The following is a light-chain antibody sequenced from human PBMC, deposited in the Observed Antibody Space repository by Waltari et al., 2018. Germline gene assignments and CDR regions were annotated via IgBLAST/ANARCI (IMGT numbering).Light chain of an antibody. CDR3: MQALEFPFT. CDR2: EVS. CDR1: QSLLDSEDGNTY. Sequence: DIVMTQTPLSLPVTLGEPASISCRSSQSLLDSEDGNTYLEWYLQKPGQSPKLLIYEVSNRASGVPDRFSGSGSDTDFTLKISRVEAEDVGVYYCMQALEFPFTFGPGTKLDIK. J-gene: IGKJ3*01. V-gene: IGKV2-40*01.